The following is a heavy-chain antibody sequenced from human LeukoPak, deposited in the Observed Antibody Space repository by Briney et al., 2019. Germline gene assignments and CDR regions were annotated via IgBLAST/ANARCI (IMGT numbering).Heavy chain of an antibody. Sequence: PGGSLRLSCAASGFTFSDHIVNWVRQLPGKRLEWVAYVSGSGSTVYYADSVKGRFTISRDNGKSSLYLQMNSLRVEDTALYYCVRQFASWGQGTLVTVSS. J-gene: IGHJ4*02. CDR2: VSGSGSTV. V-gene: IGHV3-48*01. CDR1: GFTFSDHI. CDR3: VRQFAS.